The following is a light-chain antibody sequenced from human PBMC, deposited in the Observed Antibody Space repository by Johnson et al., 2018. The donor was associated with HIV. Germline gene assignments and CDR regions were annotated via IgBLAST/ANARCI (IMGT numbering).Light chain of an antibody. CDR1: SSNIGNNY. V-gene: IGLV1-51*02. CDR3: GTWDSSLSQGV. J-gene: IGLJ1*01. Sequence: QSVLTQSPSVSAAPGRKVTISCFGSSSNIGNNYVSWYQQLPGTAPKLLIYENNRRPSGTPDRFSGSKSGTSATLGITGLQTGDEADYYCGTWDSSLSQGVFGTGTKVTVL. CDR2: ENN.